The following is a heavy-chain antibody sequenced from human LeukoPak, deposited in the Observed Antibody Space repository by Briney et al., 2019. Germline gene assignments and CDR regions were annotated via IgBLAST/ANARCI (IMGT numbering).Heavy chain of an antibody. CDR1: GGSISSGDYY. V-gene: IGHV4-30-4*08. CDR3: ARTVGVYDFWSGQPYYFDY. Sequence: SQTLSLTCTVSGGSISSGDYYWSWIRQPPGKGLEWIGYIYYSGSTYYNPSLKSRVTISVYTSKNQFSLKLSSVTAADTVVYYCARTVGVYDFWSGQPYYFDYWGQGTLVTVSS. J-gene: IGHJ4*02. CDR2: IYYSGST. D-gene: IGHD3-3*01.